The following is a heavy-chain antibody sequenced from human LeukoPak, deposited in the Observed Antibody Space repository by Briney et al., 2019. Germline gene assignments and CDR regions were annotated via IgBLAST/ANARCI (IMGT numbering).Heavy chain of an antibody. D-gene: IGHD3-16*01. J-gene: IGHJ3*02. CDR2: ISSRDTYI. V-gene: IGHV3-21*01. Sequence: RGSLRLSCAVSGFTFRTDSLNWVRQAPGKGLEWVSYISSRDTYIYYAESVRGRFTISRDHAKNSLYLQMNSLKAEDTAVYYCAKEYSRGRGDAFDIWGQGTMVTVSS. CDR3: AKEYSRGRGDAFDI. CDR1: GFTFRTDS.